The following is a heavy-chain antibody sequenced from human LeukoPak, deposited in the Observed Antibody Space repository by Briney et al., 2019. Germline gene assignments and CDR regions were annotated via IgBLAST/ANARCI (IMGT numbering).Heavy chain of an antibody. Sequence: PGGSLRLSCEVSGITFSTSVMHWVRQGPGKGLEYVSGISDNGVGTYYASSVKGRFTISRDNAKNSLYLQMNSLRAEDTAVYYCARVNRILGFVYYYYYMDVWGKGTTVTVSS. V-gene: IGHV3-64*01. CDR2: ISDNGVGT. CDR3: ARVNRILGFVYYYYYMDV. CDR1: GITFSTSV. J-gene: IGHJ6*03. D-gene: IGHD2-15*01.